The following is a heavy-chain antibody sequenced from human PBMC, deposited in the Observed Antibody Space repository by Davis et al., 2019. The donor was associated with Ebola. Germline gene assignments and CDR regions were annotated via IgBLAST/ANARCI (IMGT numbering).Heavy chain of an antibody. CDR1: GGSFSGYY. CDR2: INHSGST. V-gene: IGHV4-34*01. Sequence: MPSETLSLTCAVYGGSFSGYYWSWIRQPPGKGLEWIGEINHSGSTNYNPSLKSRVTISVDTSKNQFSLKLSSVTAADTAVYYCARHLKPYSNYEEYYFDYWGQGTLVTVSS. D-gene: IGHD4-11*01. CDR3: ARHLKPYSNYEEYYFDY. J-gene: IGHJ4*02.